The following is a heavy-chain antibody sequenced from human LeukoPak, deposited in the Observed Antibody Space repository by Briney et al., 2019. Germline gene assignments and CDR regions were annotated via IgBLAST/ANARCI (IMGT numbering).Heavy chain of an antibody. CDR3: ARDRREMATILYYFDY. D-gene: IGHD5-12*01. Sequence: ASVKVSCKASGYTFTGYYMHWVRQAPGQGLEWMGIINPSGGSTSYAQKFQGRVTMTRDTSTSTVYMELSSLRSEDTAVYYCARDRREMATILYYFDYWGQGTLVTASS. J-gene: IGHJ4*02. V-gene: IGHV1-46*01. CDR1: GYTFTGYY. CDR2: INPSGGST.